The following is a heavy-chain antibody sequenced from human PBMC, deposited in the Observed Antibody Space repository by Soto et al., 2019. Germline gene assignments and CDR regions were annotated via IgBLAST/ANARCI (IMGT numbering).Heavy chain of an antibody. Sequence: QLQLQESGAGMVKPSQTLSLTCTVSGGSISSGGHSWSWIRQPPGKGLEWIGFIFPTGGTYYTPSRQSLLSVSLELSRNQFSLTLYSVTAADTAIYYCARGTLSYGPNLHYFDFWGQGSLVTVSS. CDR3: ARGTLSYGPNLHYFDF. CDR1: GGSISSGGHS. J-gene: IGHJ4*02. V-gene: IGHV4-30-2*01. CDR2: IFPTGGT. D-gene: IGHD5-18*01.